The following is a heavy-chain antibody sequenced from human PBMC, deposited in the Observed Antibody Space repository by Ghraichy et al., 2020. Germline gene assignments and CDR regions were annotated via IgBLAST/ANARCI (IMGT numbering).Heavy chain of an antibody. CDR1: GGSISSYY. CDR3: ARSSGSYYVPRNWFDP. D-gene: IGHD1-26*01. Sequence: SETLSLTCTVSGGSISSYYWSWIRQPPGKGLEWIGYIYYSGSTNYNPSLKSRVTISVDTSKNQFSLKLSSVTAADTAVYYCARSSGSYYVPRNWFDPWGQGTLVTVSS. J-gene: IGHJ5*02. V-gene: IGHV4-59*08. CDR2: IYYSGST.